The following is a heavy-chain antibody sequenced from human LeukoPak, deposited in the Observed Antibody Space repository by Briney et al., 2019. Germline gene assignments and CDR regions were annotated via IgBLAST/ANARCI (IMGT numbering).Heavy chain of an antibody. CDR2: INHSGST. CDR1: GGSFSGYY. CDR3: ARGIAARHYYYYYMDV. J-gene: IGHJ6*03. V-gene: IGHV4-34*01. D-gene: IGHD6-6*01. Sequence: MPSETLSLTCAVYGGSFSGYYWSWIRQPPGKGLEWIGEINHSGSTNYNPSLKSRVTISVDTSKNQFSLKLSSVTAADTAVYYCARGIAARHYYYYYMDVWSKGTTVTVSS.